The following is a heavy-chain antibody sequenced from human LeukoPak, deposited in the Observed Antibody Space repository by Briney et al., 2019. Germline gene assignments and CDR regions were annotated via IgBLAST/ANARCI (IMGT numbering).Heavy chain of an antibody. D-gene: IGHD4-17*01. Sequence: GGSLRFSCEASEFDFSSHAMTWVRQAPGKGLEWVSAISISGSKTYYADSVKGRFTISRDNSKNTLYLQMNSLRAEDTAVYYCANEIRPNDYWGQGTQVTVSS. CDR1: EFDFSSHA. J-gene: IGHJ4*02. CDR3: ANEIRPNDY. V-gene: IGHV3-23*01. CDR2: ISISGSKT.